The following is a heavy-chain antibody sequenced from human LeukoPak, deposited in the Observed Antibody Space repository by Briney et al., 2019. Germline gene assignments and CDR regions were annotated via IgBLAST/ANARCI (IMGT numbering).Heavy chain of an antibody. CDR1: GYTFTGYY. CDR2: INPNSGGT. CDR3: ARESRSSSSGGTDY. J-gene: IGHJ4*02. Sequence: ASVKVSCKASGYTFTGYYMHWVRQAPGQGLEWMGWINPNSGGTNYAQKFQGGVTMTRDTSISTAYMELSRLRSDDTAVYYCARESRSSSSGGTDYWGQGTLVTVSS. D-gene: IGHD6-19*01. V-gene: IGHV1-2*02.